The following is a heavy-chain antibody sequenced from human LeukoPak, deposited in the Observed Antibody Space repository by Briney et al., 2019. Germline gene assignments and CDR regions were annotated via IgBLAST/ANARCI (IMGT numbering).Heavy chain of an antibody. D-gene: IGHD6-6*01. Sequence: ETLSLTCTVSGGSISSYYWSWIRQLPGKGLEWIGYIYYSGSTNYNPSLKSRVTISVDTSKNQFSLKLSSVTAADTAVYYCARDSSSSENQIFDYWGQGTLVTVSS. J-gene: IGHJ4*02. CDR2: IYYSGST. V-gene: IGHV4-59*01. CDR1: GGSISSYY. CDR3: ARDSSSSENQIFDY.